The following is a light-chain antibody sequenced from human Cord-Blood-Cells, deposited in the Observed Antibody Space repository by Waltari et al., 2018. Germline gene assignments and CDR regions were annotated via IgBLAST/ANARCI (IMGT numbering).Light chain of an antibody. CDR3: CSYAGSYTPEGV. Sequence: QSALTQPRSVSGSPGQSVTISCTGTSSDVGGYNYVSWYQQHPGKAPTLMIYDVSKRPSGVPDRFSGSKSGNTASLTISGLQAEDEADYYCCSYAGSYTPEGVFGGGTKLTVL. J-gene: IGLJ3*02. V-gene: IGLV2-11*01. CDR1: SSDVGGYNY. CDR2: DVS.